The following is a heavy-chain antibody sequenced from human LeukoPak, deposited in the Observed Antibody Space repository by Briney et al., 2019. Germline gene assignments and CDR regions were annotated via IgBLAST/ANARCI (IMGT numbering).Heavy chain of an antibody. J-gene: IGHJ6*02. CDR1: GFTFSSYA. CDR3: ARDWNLTKRITIFGVVITRGAYGMDV. Sequence: GGSLRLSCAASGFTFSSYAMHWVRQAPGKGLEWVAVISYDGSNKYYADSVKGRFTISRDNSKNTLYLQMNSLRAEDTAVNYCARDWNLTKRITIFGVVITRGAYGMDVWGQGTTVTVSS. V-gene: IGHV3-30-3*01. D-gene: IGHD3-3*01. CDR2: ISYDGSNK.